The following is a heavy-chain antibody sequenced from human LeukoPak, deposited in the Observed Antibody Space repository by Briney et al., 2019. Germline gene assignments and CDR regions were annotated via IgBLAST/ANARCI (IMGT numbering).Heavy chain of an antibody. CDR2: IYTSGST. V-gene: IGHV4-4*07. CDR1: GGSMTSYN. D-gene: IGHD3-9*01. CDR3: ARDYNDILTGCFDY. Sequence: SETLSLTCTVSGGSMTSYNWSWIRQPTGKGLEWIGRIYTSGSTNYNPSLKSRVTMSVDTSKNQFSLELRSVTAADTALYYCARDYNDILTGCFDYWGQGTLVTVSP. J-gene: IGHJ4*02.